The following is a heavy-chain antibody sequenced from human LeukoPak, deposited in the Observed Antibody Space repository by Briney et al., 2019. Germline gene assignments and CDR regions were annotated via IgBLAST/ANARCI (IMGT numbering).Heavy chain of an antibody. V-gene: IGHV1-46*01. CDR1: GYTFTSNY. Sequence: ASVKASCEASGYTFTSNYMDWVRQTPGQGLEWMGVINPSDGSTTYAQKFQGRVTLTRDTSTTTVHMELSRLTSEDTAVYYCAKEAGAFDYWGQGTLVTVSS. J-gene: IGHJ4*02. D-gene: IGHD1-26*01. CDR2: INPSDGST. CDR3: AKEAGAFDY.